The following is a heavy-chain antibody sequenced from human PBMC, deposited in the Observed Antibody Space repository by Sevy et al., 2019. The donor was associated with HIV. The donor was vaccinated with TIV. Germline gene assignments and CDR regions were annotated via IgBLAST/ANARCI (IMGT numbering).Heavy chain of an antibody. J-gene: IGHJ5*01. CDR3: VTEGRAIACHIDF. CDR2: FDKTDIT. D-gene: IGHD1-26*01. Sequence: GGSLRLSCEASGFTLSSYTMNWVRQSPEKGLEWVATFDKTDITHYADSVKVRFIISRDTAKNSLFLQMNSLRDDDTVMYFGVTEGRAIACHIDFRGQGTLVTVSS. V-gene: IGHV3-48*02. CDR1: GFTLSSYT.